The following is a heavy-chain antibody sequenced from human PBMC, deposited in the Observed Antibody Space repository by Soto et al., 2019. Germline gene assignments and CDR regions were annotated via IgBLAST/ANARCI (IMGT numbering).Heavy chain of an antibody. CDR1: GDSFTSYG. V-gene: IGHV1-18*01. J-gene: IGHJ4*02. D-gene: IGHD6-19*01. Sequence: GASVKLSCEASGDSFTSYGISCVRQAPGQGLEWMGWISAYNGNTNYAQKLQGRVTMTTDTSTSTAYMELRSLRSDDTAVYYCARAWVIGGWLSEYYFDYWGQGTLVTVSS. CDR2: ISAYNGNT. CDR3: ARAWVIGGWLSEYYFDY.